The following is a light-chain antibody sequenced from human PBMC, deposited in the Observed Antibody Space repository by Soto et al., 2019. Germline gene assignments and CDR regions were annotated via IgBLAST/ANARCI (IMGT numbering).Light chain of an antibody. CDR2: AAS. J-gene: IGKJ1*01. Sequence: AIQMTPSPSSLSASVVDRITISCWASQDVGSNLGWYQQKPGKAPKVLIYAASTLHSGVPARFSGSRSGADFTLTISGLQPEDFATYYCLQDHDYSWAFGQGTKVDIK. V-gene: IGKV1-6*01. CDR3: LQDHDYSWA. CDR1: QDVGSN.